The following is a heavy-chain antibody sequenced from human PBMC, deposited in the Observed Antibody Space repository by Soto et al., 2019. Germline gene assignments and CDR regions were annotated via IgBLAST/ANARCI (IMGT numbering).Heavy chain of an antibody. CDR1: GYIFIDSY. D-gene: IGHD1-26*01. V-gene: IGHV1-2*02. Sequence: QVQLVQSGAEMKTPGASVKVSCKASGYIFIDSYMHWVRQAPGQGLEWMGWINPNSGGTKYAQKFQERVTMTRNTSISAAYMELSRLTSDDTAIYYCARAYRGSYFWGQGTLVTVSS. CDR3: ARAYRGSYF. CDR2: INPNSGGT. J-gene: IGHJ4*02.